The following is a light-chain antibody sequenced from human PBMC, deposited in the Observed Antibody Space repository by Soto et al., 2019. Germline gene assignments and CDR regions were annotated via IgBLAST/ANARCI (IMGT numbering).Light chain of an antibody. CDR1: SSDVGGYNY. J-gene: IGLJ1*01. V-gene: IGLV2-11*01. CDR3: CSYAGTNSYV. Sequence: QSVLTQPRSVSGSPGQSVTISCTGTSSDVGGYNYVSWYQQHPDKAPKLMIYDVTKRPSGVPHRFSGSKSDNTASLTISGLQAEDEADYYCCSYAGTNSYVFGTGTKLTVL. CDR2: DVT.